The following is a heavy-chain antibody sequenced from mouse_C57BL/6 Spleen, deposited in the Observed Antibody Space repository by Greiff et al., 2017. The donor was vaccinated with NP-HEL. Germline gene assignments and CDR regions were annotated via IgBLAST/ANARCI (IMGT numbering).Heavy chain of an antibody. CDR3: ARSYDGYYDDY. J-gene: IGHJ2*01. Sequence: QVQLQQPGTELVKPGASVKLSCKASGYTFPSYGMPWVRRGPGQGLEGIGNITPSNGGTNYNEKFKSKATLTVDKSSSTAYMQLSSLTSEDSAVYYCARSYDGYYDDYWGQGTTLTVSS. CDR1: GYTFPSYG. D-gene: IGHD2-3*01. V-gene: IGHV1-53*01. CDR2: ITPSNGGT.